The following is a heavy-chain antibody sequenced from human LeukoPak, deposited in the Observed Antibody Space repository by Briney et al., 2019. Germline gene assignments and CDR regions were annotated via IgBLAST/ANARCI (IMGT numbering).Heavy chain of an antibody. CDR2: ISYDGSNK. D-gene: IGHD6-19*01. CDR1: GFTFSNYA. V-gene: IGHV3-30*04. Sequence: GGSLRLSCAASGFTFSNYAIHWVRQAPGKGLEWVAVISYDGSNKYYADPVKGRFTISRDNSKNSLYLQMNSLRTEDTALYYCAKDLSTSGWILDYWGQGSLVTVSS. CDR3: AKDLSTSGWILDY. J-gene: IGHJ4*02.